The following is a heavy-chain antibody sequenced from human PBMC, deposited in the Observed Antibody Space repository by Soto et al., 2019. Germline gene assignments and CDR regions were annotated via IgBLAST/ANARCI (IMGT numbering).Heavy chain of an antibody. D-gene: IGHD6-6*01. J-gene: IGHJ4*02. CDR2: ISSSSSYT. CDR1: GFTFSDYY. V-gene: IGHV3-11*06. CDR3: ARVRGSSSRLDY. Sequence: GGSLRLSCAASGFTFSDYYMSWIRQAPGKGLEWVSYISSSSSYTNYADSVKGRFTISRDNAKNSLYLQMNSLRAEDTAVYYCARVRGSSSRLDYWGQGTLVTVSS.